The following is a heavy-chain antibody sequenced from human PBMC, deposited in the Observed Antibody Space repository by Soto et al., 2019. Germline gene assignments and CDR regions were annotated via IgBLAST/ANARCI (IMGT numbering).Heavy chain of an antibody. CDR1: GFTFSSYA. CDR2: ISGSGDSP. Sequence: GGSLRLSCAASGFTFSSYAMRWVRQAPGKGLEYVSSISGSGDSPYYADSVKGRFTISRDNAKNSLYLQMNSLRAEDTAVYYCARDPNIVLVPAALRSYYYYYGMDVWGQGTTVTVSS. D-gene: IGHD2-2*01. V-gene: IGHV3-23*01. J-gene: IGHJ6*02. CDR3: ARDPNIVLVPAALRSYYYYYGMDV.